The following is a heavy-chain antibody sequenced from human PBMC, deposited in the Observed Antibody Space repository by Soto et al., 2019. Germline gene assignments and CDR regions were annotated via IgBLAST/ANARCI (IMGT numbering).Heavy chain of an antibody. CDR2: IYFSGST. Sequence: LSLTCTVSGASINRGGYYWSWIRQLPGKGLEWIGYIYFSGSTYYNPSLESRVTISRDTSQNQFSLQLSSVTAADTAVYYCASGKAWEVLLAYWGQGTLVTVSS. D-gene: IGHD1-26*01. V-gene: IGHV4-31*03. J-gene: IGHJ4*02. CDR3: ASGKAWEVLLAY. CDR1: GASINRGGYY.